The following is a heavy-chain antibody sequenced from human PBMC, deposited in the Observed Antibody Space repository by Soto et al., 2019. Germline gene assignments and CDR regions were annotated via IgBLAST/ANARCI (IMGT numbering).Heavy chain of an antibody. J-gene: IGHJ3*02. D-gene: IGHD6-13*01. Sequence: PGGSLRLSCAASEFTFSNYNMNWVRQAPGKGLEWVSYISSSSGTIYYADSVKGRFTISRDNVKNSLYLQMNSLRAEDTAVYYCARCLSSSSLSAFVIWCQGTMVTV. CDR1: EFTFSNYN. CDR3: ARCLSSSSLSAFVI. CDR2: ISSSSGTI. V-gene: IGHV3-48*01.